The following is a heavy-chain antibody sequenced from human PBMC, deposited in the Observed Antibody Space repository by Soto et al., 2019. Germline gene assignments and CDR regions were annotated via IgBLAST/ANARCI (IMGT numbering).Heavy chain of an antibody. CDR2: ISPYNGNT. CDR3: ARVLGSSSWIAAADAFDI. CDR1: GYIFTSHG. J-gene: IGHJ3*02. V-gene: IGHV1-18*04. Sequence: QIQLVQSGAEVENPGASVRVSCKTSGYIFTSHGVSWVRQAPGQGLEWMGWISPYNGNTKYAQKFQDRLTMTTDTSTSTAYMELRSLRSDDTAVYYCARVLGSSSWIAAADAFDIWGQGTMVTVSS. D-gene: IGHD6-13*01.